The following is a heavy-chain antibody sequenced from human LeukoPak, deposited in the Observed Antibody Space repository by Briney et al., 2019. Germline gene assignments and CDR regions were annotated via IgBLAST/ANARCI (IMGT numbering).Heavy chain of an antibody. CDR1: GFTFSSYE. Sequence: GGSLRLSCAASGFTFSSYEVNWVPQAPGKGLEWVSYISSSGSTMYYADSVKGRFTVSRDNAKNSLFLQMNSLRAEDTAVYYCARVRVTVTTLDYWGQGALVTVSS. CDR2: ISSSGSTM. V-gene: IGHV3-48*03. CDR3: ARVRVTVTTLDY. J-gene: IGHJ4*02. D-gene: IGHD4-17*01.